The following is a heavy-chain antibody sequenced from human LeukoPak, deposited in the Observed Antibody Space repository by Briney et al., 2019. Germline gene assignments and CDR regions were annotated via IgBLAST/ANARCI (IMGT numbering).Heavy chain of an antibody. J-gene: IGHJ6*03. V-gene: IGHV4-34*01. CDR1: GGSFSGYY. CDR3: ARGSSSWNGYYYYMDV. D-gene: IGHD6-13*01. Sequence: SETLSLTCAVYGGSFSGYYWSWIRQPPGKGLEWIGEINHSGSTNYNPSLKSRVTISVDTSKNQFSLKLSSVTAADTAVYYCARGSSSWNGYYYYMDVWGKGTTVTVSS. CDR2: INHSGST.